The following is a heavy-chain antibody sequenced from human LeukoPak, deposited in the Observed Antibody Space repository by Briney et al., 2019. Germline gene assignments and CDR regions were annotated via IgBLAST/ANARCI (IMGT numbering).Heavy chain of an antibody. J-gene: IGHJ5*02. CDR2: INHSGST. CDR1: GGSISSSSYY. CDR3: ARGGVLLWFLSPSNWFDP. Sequence: SETLSLTCTVSGGSISSSSYYWSWIRQPPGKGLEWIGEINHSGSTNYNPSLKSRVTISVDTSKNQFSLKLSSVTAADTAVYYCARGGVLLWFLSPSNWFDPWGQGTLVTVSS. V-gene: IGHV4-39*07. D-gene: IGHD3-10*01.